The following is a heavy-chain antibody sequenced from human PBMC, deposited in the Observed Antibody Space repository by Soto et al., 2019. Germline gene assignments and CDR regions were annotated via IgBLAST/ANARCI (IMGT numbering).Heavy chain of an antibody. D-gene: IGHD2-15*01. V-gene: IGHV3-30*18. Sequence: QVQLVESGGGVVQPGRSLRLSCAASGFTFSSYGMHWVRQAPGKGLEWVAVISYDGSNKYYADSVKGRFTISRDNSKNTLYLQMSSLRAEDTAVYYCAKDRRKVVVAAPVDYWGQGTLVTVSS. CDR1: GFTFSSYG. CDR2: ISYDGSNK. J-gene: IGHJ4*02. CDR3: AKDRRKVVVAAPVDY.